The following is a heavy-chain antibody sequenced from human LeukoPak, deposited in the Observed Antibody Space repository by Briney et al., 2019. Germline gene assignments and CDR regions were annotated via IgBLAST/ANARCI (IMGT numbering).Heavy chain of an antibody. D-gene: IGHD7-27*01. CDR2: IFWDDDK. CDR1: GFSLSTSGVG. CDR3: ACPRETGDRFDY. Sequence: SGPTLVKPTQTLTLTCTFSGFSLSTSGVGVGWIRQPPGKALEWLALIFWDDDKRHSPSLKSRLTITKDTSKNQVVLTMTNMDPVGTATYYCACPRETGDRFDYWGQGILVTVSP. J-gene: IGHJ4*02. V-gene: IGHV2-5*02.